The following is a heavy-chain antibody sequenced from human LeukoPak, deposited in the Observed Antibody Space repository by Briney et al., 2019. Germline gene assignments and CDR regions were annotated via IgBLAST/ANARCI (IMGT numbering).Heavy chain of an antibody. CDR2: INPNSGGT. CDR3: ARSKINAATLDH. CDR1: GYTFTAHY. V-gene: IGHV1-2*06. J-gene: IGHJ4*01. Sequence: ASVKVSCKASGYTFTAHYMHWVRQAPGQGLEWMGRINPNSGGTNFAQKFQGRVTMTSDTSISTAYMELNSLRSDDTAVYYCARSKINAATLDHWGPGTLVTVSS. D-gene: IGHD2-15*01.